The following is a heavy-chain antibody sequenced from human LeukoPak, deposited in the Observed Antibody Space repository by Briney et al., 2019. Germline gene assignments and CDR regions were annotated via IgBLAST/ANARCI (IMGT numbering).Heavy chain of an antibody. J-gene: IGHJ4*02. Sequence: GASVKVSCKASGYTFTSYDINWVRQAPGQGLEWMGWMNPNSGNTDYAQKFQGRVTMTRNTSISTAYMELSSLRSEDTAVYYCACGIAAAGTFDYWGQGTLVTVSS. CDR3: ACGIAAAGTFDY. D-gene: IGHD6-13*01. CDR1: GYTFTSYD. V-gene: IGHV1-8*01. CDR2: MNPNSGNT.